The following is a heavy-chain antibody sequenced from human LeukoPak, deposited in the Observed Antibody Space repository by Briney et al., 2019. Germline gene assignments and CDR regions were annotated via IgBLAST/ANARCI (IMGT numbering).Heavy chain of an antibody. V-gene: IGHV3-23*01. D-gene: IGHD1-1*01. CDR1: EFIFSSYV. CDR3: AKAQLLDYYYMDV. CDR2: ISGSGDIT. J-gene: IGHJ6*03. Sequence: GGSLRLSCAAFEFIFSSYVMSWVRQAPGKGLEWVSSISGSGDITYYADSVKGRFTTSRDNSKSTLFLQMNSLRAEDTAVYYCAKAQLLDYYYMDVWGKGTMVTVSS.